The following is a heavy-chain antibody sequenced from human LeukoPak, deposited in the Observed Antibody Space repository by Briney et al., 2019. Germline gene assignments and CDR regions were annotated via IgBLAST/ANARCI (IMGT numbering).Heavy chain of an antibody. CDR2: INFNSGGT. CDR3: AREANYYGSDKADLDI. CDR1: GYTFAGDY. J-gene: IGHJ3*02. D-gene: IGHD3-10*01. Sequence: ASVKVSCKAPGYTFAGDYMRWVRQAPGQGLEWMGWINFNSGGTNCAQKFQGRVTMTRDTSITTVYMDLTSLRSDDTAVYYCAREANYYGSDKADLDIWGQGTMVTVSS. V-gene: IGHV1-2*02.